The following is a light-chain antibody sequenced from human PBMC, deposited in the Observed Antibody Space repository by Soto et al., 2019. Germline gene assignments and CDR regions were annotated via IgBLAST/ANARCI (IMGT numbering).Light chain of an antibody. J-gene: IGLJ1*01. CDR2: EGS. V-gene: IGLV2-23*01. CDR3: CSYAGSSTYV. Sequence: QSEVSHVGYVCGSRGQSFTFSCTGTSSDVGSYNLVSWYQQHPGKAPKLIIYEGSKRPSGVSNRFSGSKSGNTASLTISGLQAEDEADYYCCSYAGSSTYVFGTGTKVTVL. CDR1: SSDVGSYNL.